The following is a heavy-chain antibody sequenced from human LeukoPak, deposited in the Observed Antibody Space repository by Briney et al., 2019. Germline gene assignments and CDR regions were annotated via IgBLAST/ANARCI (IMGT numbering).Heavy chain of an antibody. CDR3: ARIPNIAAAATSFDY. J-gene: IGHJ4*02. V-gene: IGHV3-21*01. CDR1: GFTFSSYS. Sequence: GGSLRLSCAASGFTFSSYSMNWVRQAPGKGLEWVSSISSSSSYIYYADSVKGRFTISRDNAKISLYLQMNSLRAEDTAVYYCARIPNIAAAATSFDYWGQGTLVTVSS. CDR2: ISSSSSYI. D-gene: IGHD6-13*01.